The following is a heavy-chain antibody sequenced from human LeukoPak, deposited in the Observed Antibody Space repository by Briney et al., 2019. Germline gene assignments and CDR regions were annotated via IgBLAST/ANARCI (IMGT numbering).Heavy chain of an antibody. Sequence: SETLSLTCTVSGDSISSCYWSWIRQPAEKGLEWIGRICTSGTINYNPSLKNRVTMSGDTSKNQFSLKLTSVTAADTAVYYCARDWDYSNSLDYWGQGTLVTVSS. CDR3: ARDWDYSNSLDY. V-gene: IGHV4-4*07. CDR1: GDSISSCY. CDR2: ICTSGTI. D-gene: IGHD6-6*01. J-gene: IGHJ4*02.